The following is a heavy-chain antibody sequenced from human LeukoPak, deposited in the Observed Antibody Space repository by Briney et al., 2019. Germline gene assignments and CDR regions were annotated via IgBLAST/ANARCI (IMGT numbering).Heavy chain of an antibody. CDR3: AKDGGRVVTARNFDY. D-gene: IGHD2-21*02. CDR1: GFTFSSYG. V-gene: IGHV3-33*06. Sequence: PGRSLRLSCAASGFTFSSYGMHWVRQAPGKGLEWVAVIFFDGNNKYYADSVKGRFTLSRDNSKNTLYLQMSSLRAEDTAVYYCAKDGGRVVTARNFDYWGQGTLVTVSS. J-gene: IGHJ4*02. CDR2: IFFDGNNK.